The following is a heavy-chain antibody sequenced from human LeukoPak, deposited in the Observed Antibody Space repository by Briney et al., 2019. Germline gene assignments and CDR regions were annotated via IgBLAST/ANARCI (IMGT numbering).Heavy chain of an antibody. D-gene: IGHD3-22*01. CDR2: INHSGST. Sequence: NPSETLSLTCAVYGGSFSGYYWSWIRQPPGKGLEWIGEINHSGSTNYNPSLKSRVTISVDTSKNQFSLQLNSVTPEDTAVYYCARDVKGVAHTLIVVDYYFDYWGQGTLVTVSS. CDR3: ARDVKGVAHTLIVVDYYFDY. V-gene: IGHV4-34*01. CDR1: GGSFSGYY. J-gene: IGHJ4*02.